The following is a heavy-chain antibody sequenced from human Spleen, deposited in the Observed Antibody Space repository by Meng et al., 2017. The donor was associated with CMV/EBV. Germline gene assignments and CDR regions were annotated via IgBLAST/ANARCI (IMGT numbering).Heavy chain of an antibody. Sequence: GGSLRLSCVGSGFTFSTYAMSWVRQAPGKGLEWVATIKQDGSEKFYLESVKGRFTIFRDNAKNSLYLQMNSLRVEDTAVYYCTRDLENGYASSIKQYWGQGTLVTVSS. CDR1: GFTFSTYA. J-gene: IGHJ4*02. D-gene: IGHD3-16*01. V-gene: IGHV3-7*01. CDR3: TRDLENGYASSIKQY. CDR2: IKQDGSEK.